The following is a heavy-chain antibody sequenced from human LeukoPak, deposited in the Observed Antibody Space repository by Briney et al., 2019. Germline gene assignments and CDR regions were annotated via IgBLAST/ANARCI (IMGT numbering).Heavy chain of an antibody. J-gene: IGHJ3*02. V-gene: IGHV3-48*01. CDR2: ISSSSRTI. CDR3: ARGVLAFDI. CDR1: GFTFSSYS. Sequence: PGGSLRLSCAASGFTFSSYSMNWVRQAPGKGLEWVSYISSSSRTIYYADSVKGRFTISRDNAKNSLYLQMNSLRAEDTAVYYCARGVLAFDIWGQGTMVTVSS.